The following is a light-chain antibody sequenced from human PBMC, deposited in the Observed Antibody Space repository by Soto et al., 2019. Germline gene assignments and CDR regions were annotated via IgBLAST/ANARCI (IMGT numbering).Light chain of an antibody. CDR3: SSYTTSGTLV. Sequence: QSALTQTASVSGSPGQPITISCTGTSSDVGYYNYVSWYQQHPGKAPKLLIQEVTNRPSGVSSLFSGSKSGNTASLIISGLQAEDEADYYCSSYTTSGTLVFGGGTKVTVL. CDR1: SSDVGYYNY. CDR2: EVT. J-gene: IGLJ3*02. V-gene: IGLV2-14*01.